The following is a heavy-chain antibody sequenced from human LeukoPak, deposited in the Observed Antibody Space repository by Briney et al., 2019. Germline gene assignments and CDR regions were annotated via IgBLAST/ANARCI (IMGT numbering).Heavy chain of an antibody. V-gene: IGHV3-7*01. CDR3: ARGFEPSPVVPAAAATF. J-gene: IGHJ4*02. D-gene: IGHD2-2*01. CDR2: IKQDGSEK. Sequence: GGSLRLSCAASGFTFSNYAMSWVRQAPGKGLEWVANIKQDGSEKYYVDSVKGRFTISRDNAKNSLYLQMNSLRAEDTAVYYCARGFEPSPVVPAAAATFWGQGTLVTVSS. CDR1: GFTFSNYA.